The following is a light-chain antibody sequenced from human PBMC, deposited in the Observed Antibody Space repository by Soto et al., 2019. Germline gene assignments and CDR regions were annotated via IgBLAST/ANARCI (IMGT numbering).Light chain of an antibody. CDR3: QQYYKPPHN. Sequence: DIVMTQSPDSLAVSLGERATINCKSSQSILYSPNNKNYLAWYQQKPGQPPKLLIYWASTRESGVPDRFSGSGSGTHFTLTISSLQAEDVAVYYCQQYYKPPHNFGQGTKVEIK. CDR1: QSILYSPNNKNY. V-gene: IGKV4-1*01. CDR2: WAS. J-gene: IGKJ1*01.